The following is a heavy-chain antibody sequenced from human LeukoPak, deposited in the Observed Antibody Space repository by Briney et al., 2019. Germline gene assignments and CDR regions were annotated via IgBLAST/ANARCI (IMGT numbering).Heavy chain of an antibody. CDR2: VSVSGDTT. J-gene: IGHJ4*02. Sequence: GGSLRLSCAASGFTFTNGVSGWVRQGPGKRLEWISVVSVSGDTTYYAESVKGRFTISRDNSKNTLCLQMNSLRGDDTAVYYCSKLQGVVGARHFASWGQGTQVTVSS. CDR1: GFTFTNGV. CDR3: SKLQGVVGARHFAS. V-gene: IGHV3-23*01. D-gene: IGHD1-26*01.